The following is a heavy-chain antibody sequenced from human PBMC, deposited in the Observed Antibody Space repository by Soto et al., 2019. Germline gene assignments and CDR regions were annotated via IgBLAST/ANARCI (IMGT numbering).Heavy chain of an antibody. V-gene: IGHV3-30-3*01. CDR1: GFTFSSYA. D-gene: IGHD2-15*01. CDR2: ISYDGSNK. J-gene: IGHJ6*02. CDR3: AKDVEAGRYYYYGMDV. Sequence: GGSLRLSCAASGFTFSSYAMHWVRQAPGKGLEWVAVISYDGSNKYYADSVKGRFTISRDNSKNTLYLQMNSLRAEDTAVYYCAKDVEAGRYYYYGMDVWGQGTTVTVSS.